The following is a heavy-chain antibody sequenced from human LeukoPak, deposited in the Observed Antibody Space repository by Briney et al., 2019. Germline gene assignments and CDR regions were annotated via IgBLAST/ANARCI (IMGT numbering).Heavy chain of an antibody. CDR2: ISGSGGST. CDR1: GFTFSSYG. J-gene: IGHJ4*02. Sequence: GSLRLSCAASGFTFSSYGMSWVRQAPGKGLEWVSAISGSGGSTYYADSVKGRFTISRDNSKNTLYLQMNSLRAEDTAVYYCAKLGTVLRYFDWLSPFDYWGQGTLVTVSS. V-gene: IGHV3-23*01. CDR3: AKLGTVLRYFDWLSPFDY. D-gene: IGHD3-9*01.